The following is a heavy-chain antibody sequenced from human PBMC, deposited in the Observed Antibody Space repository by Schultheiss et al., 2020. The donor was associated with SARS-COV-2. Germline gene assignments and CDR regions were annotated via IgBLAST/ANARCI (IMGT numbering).Heavy chain of an antibody. CDR1: GGSISSSSYY. V-gene: IGHV4-39*01. Sequence: SQTLSLTCTVSGGSISSSSYYWGWIRQPPGKGLEWIGSIYYSGSTYYSPSLKSRVTISVDTSKNQFSLKLGSVTAADTAVYYCARRKYSLSGDDYWGQGTLVTVSS. D-gene: IGHD6-6*01. CDR3: ARRKYSLSGDDY. CDR2: IYYSGST. J-gene: IGHJ4*02.